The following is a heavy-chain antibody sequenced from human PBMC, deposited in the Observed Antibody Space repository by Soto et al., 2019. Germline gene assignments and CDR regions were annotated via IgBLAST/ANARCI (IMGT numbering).Heavy chain of an antibody. J-gene: IGHJ4*02. CDR2: INHSGST. V-gene: IGHV4-34*01. Sequence: PSETLSLTCAVYGGSFSGYYWSWIRQPPGKGLEWIGEINHSGSTNYNPSLKSRVTISVDTSKNQFSLELSSVTAADTAVYYCARLPPYSSSSGLKDYWGQGTLVTV. D-gene: IGHD6-6*01. CDR1: GGSFSGYY. CDR3: ARLPPYSSSSGLKDY.